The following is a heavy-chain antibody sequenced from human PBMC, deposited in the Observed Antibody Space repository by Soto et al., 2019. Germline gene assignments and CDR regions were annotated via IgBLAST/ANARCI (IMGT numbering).Heavy chain of an antibody. CDR2: INDYNGNT. D-gene: IGHD3-10*01. J-gene: IGHJ6*02. CDR1: GYTFHNYG. CDR3: AREGYYSGSQTYSPHLYYWMDV. Sequence: ASVKVSCKTSGYTFHNYGLSWVRQAPGQGLEWMGWINDYNGNTRYAQKFQGRLTMTIDRSTRTAYVELRSLTSDDTAVYFCAREGYYSGSQTYSPHLYYWMDVWSQ. V-gene: IGHV1-18*01.